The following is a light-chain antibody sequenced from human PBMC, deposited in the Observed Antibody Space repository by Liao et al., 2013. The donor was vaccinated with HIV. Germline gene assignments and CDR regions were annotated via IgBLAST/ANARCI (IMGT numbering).Light chain of an antibody. Sequence: YDLTQPPSMSVSPGQTASVTCSGDTLGDKYACWYQQKPGQSPVLVIYQDSKRPSGIPERFSGSNSGNTATLTISGTQAMDEADYYCQAWDSSTGVFGTGTKVTVL. V-gene: IGLV3-1*01. J-gene: IGLJ1*01. CDR2: QDS. CDR1: TLGDKY. CDR3: QAWDSSTGV.